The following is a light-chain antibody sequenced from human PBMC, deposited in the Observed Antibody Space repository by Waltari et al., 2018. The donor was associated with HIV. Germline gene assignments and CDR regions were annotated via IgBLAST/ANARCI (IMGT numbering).Light chain of an antibody. J-gene: IGKJ1*01. CDR1: QNINRW. CDR3: QQYYTYPWT. V-gene: IGKV1-5*03. CDR2: TAS. Sequence: DIQMTQSPSTLSASVGDRVTITCRASQNINRWLAWYQQKPGKGPNLLIYTASSLKSGVPLRFSGSGSGTEFTLTISSLQPDDFATYYCQQYYTYPWTFGQGTKVEIK.